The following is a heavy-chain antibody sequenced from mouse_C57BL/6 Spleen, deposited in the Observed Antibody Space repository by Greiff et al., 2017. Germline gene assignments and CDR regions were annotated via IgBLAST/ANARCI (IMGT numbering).Heavy chain of an antibody. CDR1: GYTFTDYN. D-gene: IGHD1-1*01. V-gene: IGHV1-22*01. Sequence: EVQLQQSGPELVKPGASVKMSCKASGYTFTDYNMHWVKQSHGKSLEWIGYINPNNGGTSYNQKFKGKATLTVNKSSSTAYMELRSLTSEDSAVYYCAGSLLLRSEYFDVWGTGTTVTVSS. CDR2: INPNNGGT. J-gene: IGHJ1*03. CDR3: AGSLLLRSEYFDV.